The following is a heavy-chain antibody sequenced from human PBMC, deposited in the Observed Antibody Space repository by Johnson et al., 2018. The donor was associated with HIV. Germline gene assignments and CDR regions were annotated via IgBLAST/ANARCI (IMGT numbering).Heavy chain of an antibody. CDR3: ARGPTYYYDSSGYWSDAFDI. J-gene: IGHJ3*02. V-gene: IGHV3-7*05. D-gene: IGHD3-22*01. CDR2: IKQDGSEK. CDR1: GFTFSSYW. Sequence: VQVVESGGGLVQPGGSLRLSCAASGFTFSSYWMSWVRQAPGKGLEWVANIKQDGSEKYYVDSVKGRVTISRDNAKNSLYLQMNSMRAEETAVYYCARGPTYYYDSSGYWSDAFDIWGQGTMVTVSS.